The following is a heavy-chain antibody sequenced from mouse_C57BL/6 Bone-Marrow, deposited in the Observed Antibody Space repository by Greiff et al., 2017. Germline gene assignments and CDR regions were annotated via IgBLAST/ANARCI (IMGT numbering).Heavy chain of an antibody. D-gene: IGHD1-1*01. CDR1: GYTFTSYW. Sequence: QVQLQQPGAELVKPGASVKMSCKASGYTFTSYWITWVKQRPGQGLEWIGDIYPGSGSTNYNEKFKSKATLTVDTSSSTAYMQLSSLTSEDSAVYYCARIPITTVVEGYVDVWGTGTTVTVSS. V-gene: IGHV1-55*01. CDR2: IYPGSGST. CDR3: ARIPITTVVEGYVDV. J-gene: IGHJ1*03.